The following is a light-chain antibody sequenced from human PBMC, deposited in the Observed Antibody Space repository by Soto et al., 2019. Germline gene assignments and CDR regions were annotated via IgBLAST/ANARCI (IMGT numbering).Light chain of an antibody. V-gene: IGKV1-5*03. CDR1: QSIMTW. Sequence: DIQLTQSPSTLSASVGDRVTLTCRASQSIMTWLAWYQQKPGKAPKLLIYKASSLQSGVTSRFSGSGSGTEFTLTISSLQPDDFATYYCQQYNSYTRTFGQGTKVEI. J-gene: IGKJ1*01. CDR2: KAS. CDR3: QQYNSYTRT.